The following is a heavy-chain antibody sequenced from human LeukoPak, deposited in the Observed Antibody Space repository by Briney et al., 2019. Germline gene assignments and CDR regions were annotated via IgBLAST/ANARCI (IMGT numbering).Heavy chain of an antibody. D-gene: IGHD1-1*01. CDR2: INWNGATT. CDR1: GFTFDDHG. J-gene: IGHJ4*02. V-gene: IGHV3-20*04. Sequence: PGGSLRLSSAASGFTFDDHGMTWVRQVPGKGLEWVSNINWNGATTNYADSVKGRFTISRDNAKNSLYLQMNSLRAEDTAFYYCARLKINHGWKGGMDYWGQGTLVTVSS. CDR3: ARLKINHGWKGGMDY.